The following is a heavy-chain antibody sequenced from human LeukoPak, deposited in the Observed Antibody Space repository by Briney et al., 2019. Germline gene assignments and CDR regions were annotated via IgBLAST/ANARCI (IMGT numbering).Heavy chain of an antibody. CDR3: ARDQRAGGNPNAFDI. CDR1: GGSISSSSYY. CDR2: TYYGGDT. J-gene: IGHJ3*02. D-gene: IGHD4-23*01. Sequence: SETLSLTCTVSGGSISSSSYYWGWIRQPPGKGLEWIGNTYYGGDTYYNPSLKSRVTISVDTSKNQFSLELNSVTAADTAVYYCARDQRAGGNPNAFDIWGQGTMVTVSS. V-gene: IGHV4-39*02.